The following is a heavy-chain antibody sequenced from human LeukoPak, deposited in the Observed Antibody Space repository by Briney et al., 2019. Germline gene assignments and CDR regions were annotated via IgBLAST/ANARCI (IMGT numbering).Heavy chain of an antibody. CDR3: ARTVVVTAEHAFDI. D-gene: IGHD2-21*02. V-gene: IGHV1-69*06. CDR1: GDTFSSFA. J-gene: IGHJ3*02. CDR2: IIPIFGTT. Sequence: ASVKVSCKASGDTFSSFAVSWVRQAPGQGLDWMGGIIPIFGTTNYAQKFQGRVTITADKSTSTAYMELSSLRSEDTAVYYCARTVVVTAEHAFDIWGQGTMVTVSS.